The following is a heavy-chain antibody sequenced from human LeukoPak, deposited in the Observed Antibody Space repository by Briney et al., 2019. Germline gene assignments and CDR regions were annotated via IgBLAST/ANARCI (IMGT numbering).Heavy chain of an antibody. D-gene: IGHD3-22*01. CDR2: IRSKANSYAT. J-gene: IGHJ3*02. V-gene: IGHV3-73*01. Sequence: GGSLRLSCAASGLPFSGSAIHWVRQASGIGLEWLGRIRSKANSYATAYAASVNGRFTISRDDSKNTAYLQMNSLKTEDTAVYYCTSRLTPFYYYDSSVSDAFESWGQGTMVTVSS. CDR1: GLPFSGSA. CDR3: TSRLTPFYYYDSSVSDAFES.